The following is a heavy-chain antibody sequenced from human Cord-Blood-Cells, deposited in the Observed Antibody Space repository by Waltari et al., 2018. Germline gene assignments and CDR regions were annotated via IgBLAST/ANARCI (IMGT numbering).Heavy chain of an antibody. CDR3: AKEGGFGTMIVVANDAFDI. CDR1: GFTFSSYA. J-gene: IGHJ3*02. V-gene: IGHV3-23*01. Sequence: EVQLLESGGGLVQPGGSLRLPCAASGFTFSSYAMSWVRQAPGKGLEWVSAISGSGGSTYYADSVKGRFTISRDNSKNTLYLQMNSLRAEDTAVYYCAKEGGFGTMIVVANDAFDIWGQGTMVTVSS. CDR2: ISGSGGST. D-gene: IGHD3-22*01.